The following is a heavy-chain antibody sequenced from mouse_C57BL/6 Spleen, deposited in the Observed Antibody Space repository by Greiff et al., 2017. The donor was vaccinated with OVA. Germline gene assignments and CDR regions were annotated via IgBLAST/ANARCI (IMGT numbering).Heavy chain of an antibody. CDR3: TRGNLAY. CDR2: IDPETGGT. CDR1: GYTFTDYE. J-gene: IGHJ3*01. V-gene: IGHV1-15*01. D-gene: IGHD2-1*01. Sequence: QVQLKESGAELVRPGASVTLSCKASGYTFTDYEMHWVKQTPVHGLEWIGAIDPETGGTAYNQKFKGKAILTADKSSSTAYMELRSLTSEDSAVYYCTRGNLAYWGQGTLVTVSA.